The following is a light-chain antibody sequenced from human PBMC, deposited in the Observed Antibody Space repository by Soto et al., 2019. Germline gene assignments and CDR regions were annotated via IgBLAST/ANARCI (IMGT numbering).Light chain of an antibody. CDR2: DAS. CDR3: QQANSFPFT. Sequence: DIQVTQSPPTLSASVGDRVTITCRASQTISTWMAWYQQKPGKAPKLLVYDASTLQSGVASRFSGSGSGTDFTLTISSLQPEDFATYYCQQANSFPFTFGQGTRLEI. V-gene: IGKV1-12*01. CDR1: QTISTW. J-gene: IGKJ5*01.